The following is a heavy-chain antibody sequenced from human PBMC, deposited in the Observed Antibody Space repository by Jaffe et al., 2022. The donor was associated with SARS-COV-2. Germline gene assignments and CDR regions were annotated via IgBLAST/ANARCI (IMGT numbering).Heavy chain of an antibody. J-gene: IGHJ5*02. CDR2: INHTGST. D-gene: IGHD6-6*01. Sequence: QVQLQQWGAGLLKPSETLSLTCGVYGGSFSGYYWSWIRQPPGEGLEWIGEINHTGSTNYNPSLKSRVSISADTSKNQFSLRLSSVTAADTAVYYCAAHKYRNSLVWFDPWGQGTLVTVSS. V-gene: IGHV4-34*01. CDR3: AAHKYRNSLVWFDP. CDR1: GGSFSGYY.